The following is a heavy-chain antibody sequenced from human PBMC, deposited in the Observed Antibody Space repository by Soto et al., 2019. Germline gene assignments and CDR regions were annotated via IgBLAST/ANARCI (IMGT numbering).Heavy chain of an antibody. CDR1: GYTFTSYG. D-gene: IGHD3-10*01. V-gene: IGHV1-18*01. Sequence: QVQLVQSGAEVMKPGASVKVSCKASGYTFTSYGISWVRQAPGQGLEWMGWISTYNGNTNYAQKLQGRVTMTTDTSTSTAYMGLRSLRSDDTAVYYCARDRGFVVRAPPVDYWGQGTLVTVSS. J-gene: IGHJ4*02. CDR3: ARDRGFVVRAPPVDY. CDR2: ISTYNGNT.